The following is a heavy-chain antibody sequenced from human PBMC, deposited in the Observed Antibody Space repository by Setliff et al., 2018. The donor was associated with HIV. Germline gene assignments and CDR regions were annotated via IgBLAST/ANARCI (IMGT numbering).Heavy chain of an antibody. J-gene: IGHJ4*02. D-gene: IGHD3-22*01. CDR2: VDYSGDT. V-gene: IGHV4-59*11. CDR1: GATIHYHY. CDR3: ARNPHYFDRSGYHSWFYFDF. Sequence: SETLSLTCSISGATIHYHYWSWIRQPPGKGLEWIGYVDYSGDTEYNPSLQSRATISRDPSKSQVSLNLNSVTAADTAVYYCARNPHYFDRSGYHSWFYFDFWGQGTLVTVSS.